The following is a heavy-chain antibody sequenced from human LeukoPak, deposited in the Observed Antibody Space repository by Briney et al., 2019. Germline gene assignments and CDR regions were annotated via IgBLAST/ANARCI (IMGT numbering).Heavy chain of an antibody. Sequence: ASVKASCKASGYTFNNYFISWVRQAPGQGLEWVGWNSPHSHTTHYAEKVQGRVTMTTDTSTSTVYMVLRSLRSDDTAVYFCARGQSMYYWGQGTPVTVSS. CDR3: ARGQSMYY. D-gene: IGHD2-8*01. CDR2: NSPHSHTT. J-gene: IGHJ4*02. CDR1: GYTFNNYF. V-gene: IGHV1-18*01.